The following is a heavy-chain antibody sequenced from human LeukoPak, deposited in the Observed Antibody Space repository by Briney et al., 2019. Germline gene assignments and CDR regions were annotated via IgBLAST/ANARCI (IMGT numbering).Heavy chain of an antibody. CDR1: GFTVSSYS. J-gene: IGHJ4*02. CDR3: ARRAGAYAHPYDY. D-gene: IGHD3-16*01. Sequence: GGSLSLSRTVSGFTVSSYSMSWVRQAPGKGLEWVSFIYSDNTHYSESVKGRFTISRDNSKYTLYLQMNSLRAEDTAVYYCARRAGAYAHPYDYWGKGTLVTVSS. CDR2: IYSDNT. V-gene: IGHV3-53*01.